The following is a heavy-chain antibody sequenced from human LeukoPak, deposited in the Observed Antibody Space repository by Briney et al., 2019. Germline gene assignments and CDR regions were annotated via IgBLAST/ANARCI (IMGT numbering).Heavy chain of an antibody. CDR3: ARDPIGSIAARRRLDYYYGMDV. CDR1: GGSISSGDYY. Sequence: PSQTLSLTCTVSGGSISSGDYYWSWIRQPPGKGLEWIGYIYYSGSTYYNPSLKSRVTISVDTSKNQFSLKLSSVTAADTAVYYCARDPIGSIAARRRLDYYYGMDVWGQGTTVTVSS. D-gene: IGHD6-6*01. CDR2: IYYSGST. J-gene: IGHJ6*02. V-gene: IGHV4-30-4*01.